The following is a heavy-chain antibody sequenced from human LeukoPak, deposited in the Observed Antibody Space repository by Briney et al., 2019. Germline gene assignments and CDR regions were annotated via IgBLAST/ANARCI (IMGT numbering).Heavy chain of an antibody. Sequence: GGSLRLSCAASGFTFGNAWMTWVRQAPGKGLEWVGRIKSKTDGATTDYAAPVKGRFTISRDDSENTLYLQMNSLKTEDTAVYYCTRPDDYGDYWGQGTLVTVSS. D-gene: IGHD1-14*01. J-gene: IGHJ4*02. CDR1: GFTFGNAW. V-gene: IGHV3-15*01. CDR2: IKSKTDGATT. CDR3: TRPDDYGDY.